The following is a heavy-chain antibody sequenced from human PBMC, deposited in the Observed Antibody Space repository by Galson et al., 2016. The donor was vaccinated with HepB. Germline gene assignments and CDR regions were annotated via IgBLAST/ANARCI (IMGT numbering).Heavy chain of an antibody. Sequence: SLRLSCAASGFTFSSYSMNWVRQAPGKGLEWVSSISSSSSYIYYADPVKGRFTISRDNATNSLYLQMNSLRAEDTAVYYCARAVSWDYGDYAGYWGQGTLVTVSS. V-gene: IGHV3-21*01. CDR2: ISSSSSYI. CDR3: ARAVSWDYGDYAGY. CDR1: GFTFSSYS. D-gene: IGHD4-17*01. J-gene: IGHJ4*02.